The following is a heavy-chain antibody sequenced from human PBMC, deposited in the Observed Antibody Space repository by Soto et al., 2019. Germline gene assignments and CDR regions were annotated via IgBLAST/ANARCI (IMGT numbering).Heavy chain of an antibody. CDR2: IKQDGSEK. Sequence: QPGGSLRLSCAASGLTFSSYWMSWVRQAPGKRLEWVANIKQDGSEKNYVDSVKGRFTISRDNAKNSLYLQMNSLRAEDTAVYYCARTNWNYGVFFDCWGQGTLATVSS. CDR1: GLTFSSYW. J-gene: IGHJ4*02. CDR3: ARTNWNYGVFFDC. D-gene: IGHD1-7*01. V-gene: IGHV3-7*01.